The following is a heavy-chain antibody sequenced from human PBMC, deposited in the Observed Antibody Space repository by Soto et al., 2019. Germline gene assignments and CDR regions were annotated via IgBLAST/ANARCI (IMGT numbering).Heavy chain of an antibody. D-gene: IGHD6-13*01. CDR1: GYTFTDYF. CDR2: TNPKSGGT. CDR3: AKAQFGSSTWYYYGMDV. J-gene: IGHJ6*02. V-gene: IGHV1-2*02. Sequence: ASVKVSCKASGYTFTDYFMYWVRQAPGQGLEWMGWTNPKSGGTNYAQKFQDRVTMARDTSINTAYMELSRLRSDDTAMYYCAKAQFGSSTWYYYGMDVWGQGTTVTVSS.